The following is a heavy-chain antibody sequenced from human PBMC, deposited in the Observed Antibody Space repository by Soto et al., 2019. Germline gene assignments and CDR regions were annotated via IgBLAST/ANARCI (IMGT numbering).Heavy chain of an antibody. CDR3: TIEHTYHDFLSDFSMRDN. D-gene: IGHD3-3*01. J-gene: IGHJ2*01. V-gene: IGHV3-74*01. Sequence: PGGSLRLSCAASGFTFSNYWMHWVRQAPGKGPMWVSRIKNDGSGTYYADSVKGRLTISRDNAKNTLYLQMNSLRAEDTGVYYCTIEHTYHDFLSDFSMRDNWGRGILVTVSS. CDR2: IKNDGSGT. CDR1: GFTFSNYW.